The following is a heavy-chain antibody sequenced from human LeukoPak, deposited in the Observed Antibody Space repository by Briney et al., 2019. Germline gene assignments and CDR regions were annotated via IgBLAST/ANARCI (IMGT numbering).Heavy chain of an antibody. V-gene: IGHV4-59*01. D-gene: IGHD1-26*01. CDR1: GGSMNSYY. J-gene: IGHJ4*02. Sequence: SETLSLTCTVSGGSMNSYYWSWIRQPPGKGVEWIGYIYYSGSTNYSPSLKSRVIISLDTSKNQFSLNLNSVTAADTAVYYCAKAPSYSGSYYADSWGQGTLVTVSS. CDR2: IYYSGST. CDR3: AKAPSYSGSYYADS.